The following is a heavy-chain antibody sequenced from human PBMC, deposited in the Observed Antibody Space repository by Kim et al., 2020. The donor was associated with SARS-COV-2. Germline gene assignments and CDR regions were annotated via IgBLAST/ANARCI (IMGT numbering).Heavy chain of an antibody. CDR2: IIPIFGTA. Sequence: SVKVSCKASGGTFSSYAISWVRQAPGQGLEWMGGIIPIFGTANYAQKFQGRVTITADESTSTAYMELSSLRSEDTAVYYCARDEGGYQLLYSVYWGQGTLVTVSS. CDR1: GGTFSSYA. CDR3: ARDEGGYQLLYSVY. J-gene: IGHJ4*02. D-gene: IGHD2-2*02. V-gene: IGHV1-69*13.